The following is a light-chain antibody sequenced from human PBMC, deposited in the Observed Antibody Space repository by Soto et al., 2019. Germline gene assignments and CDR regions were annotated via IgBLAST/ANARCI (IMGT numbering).Light chain of an antibody. V-gene: IGKV3-20*01. CDR1: QSVNNK. Sequence: EIVVTQSPATLSVSPGERATLSCRASQSVNNKVAWYQQKPGQAPRLLIFGASTRATGIPARFSGSGSGTDFTLTISRLEPEDFAVYYCQQYGSSPQTFGQGTKVDIK. CDR3: QQYGSSPQT. J-gene: IGKJ1*01. CDR2: GAS.